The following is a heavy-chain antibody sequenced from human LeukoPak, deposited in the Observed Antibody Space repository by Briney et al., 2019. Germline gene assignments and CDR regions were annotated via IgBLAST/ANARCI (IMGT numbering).Heavy chain of an antibody. CDR1: GFTFSSYA. CDR3: AKAAGTGMHYYYYYMDV. J-gene: IGHJ6*03. D-gene: IGHD1-1*01. V-gene: IGHV3-23*01. CDR2: ISGSGGST. Sequence: QAGGSLRLSCAASGFTFSSYAMSWVRQAPGKGLEWVSAISGSGGSTYYADSVKGRFTISRDNSKNTLYLQMNSLRAEDTAVYYCAKAAGTGMHYYYYYMDVWGKGTTVTVSS.